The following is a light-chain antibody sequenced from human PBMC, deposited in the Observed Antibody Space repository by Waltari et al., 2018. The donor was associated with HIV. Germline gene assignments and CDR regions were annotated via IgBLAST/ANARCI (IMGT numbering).Light chain of an antibody. CDR3: ESADDSGDHWV. Sequence: SYELTQPPSVSVSPGQTARITCSGDALPQQFAYWYQQKAGQAPLMVIYKDDKRPSGPPDRFSGSMSGTTVTLIISGVQPEDEADYYCESADDSGDHWVFGGGTKLSVL. CDR1: ALPQQF. J-gene: IGLJ3*02. CDR2: KDD. V-gene: IGLV3-25*03.